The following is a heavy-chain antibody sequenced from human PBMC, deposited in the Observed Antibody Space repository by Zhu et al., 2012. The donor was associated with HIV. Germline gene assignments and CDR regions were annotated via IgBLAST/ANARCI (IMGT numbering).Heavy chain of an antibody. CDR3: TRPRPTIFDLDAFDI. J-gene: IGHJ3*02. D-gene: IGHD3-9*01. CDR2: IRSKAYGGTT. CDR1: GFTFGDYA. V-gene: IGHV3-49*03. Sequence: EVQLVESGGGLVQPGRSLRLSCTASGFTFGDYAMSWFRQAPGKGLEWVGFIRSKAYGGTTEYAASVKGRFTISRDDSKSIAYLQMNSLKTEDTAVYYCTRPRPTIFDLDAFDIWGPKGQWSPSLQ.